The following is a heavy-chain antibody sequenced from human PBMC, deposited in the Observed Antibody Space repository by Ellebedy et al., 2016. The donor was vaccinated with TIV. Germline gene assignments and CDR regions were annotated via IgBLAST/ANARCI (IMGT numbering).Heavy chain of an antibody. V-gene: IGHV3-74*01. Sequence: GESLKISCGASGFIFSNYWMHWVRQAPGKGLVWVSRIHSDGSRTNYADSVKGRFTISRDNAKNTLYLQMNSLRAEDTAVYYCARGDRAGTTRLVDYWGQGTLVTVSS. D-gene: IGHD1-7*01. CDR1: GFIFSNYW. CDR2: IHSDGSRT. CDR3: ARGDRAGTTRLVDY. J-gene: IGHJ4*02.